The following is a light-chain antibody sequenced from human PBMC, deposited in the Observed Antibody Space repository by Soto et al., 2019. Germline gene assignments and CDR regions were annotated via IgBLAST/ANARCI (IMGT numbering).Light chain of an antibody. CDR1: QSVSNN. V-gene: IGKV3-15*01. Sequence: EIVMTQSPATLSVSPGERATLSCRASQSVSNNLAWYQQKPGQAPRLLIYGASTRATGIPARFSGSGSGTAFTLTISTLQSEDFAVYSCLPYNSWPLTFGGGTKVEIK. CDR3: LPYNSWPLT. CDR2: GAS. J-gene: IGKJ4*01.